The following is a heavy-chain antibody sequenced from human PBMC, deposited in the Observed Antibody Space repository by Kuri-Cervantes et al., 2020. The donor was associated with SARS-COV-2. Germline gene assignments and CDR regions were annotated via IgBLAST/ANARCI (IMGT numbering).Heavy chain of an antibody. CDR1: GFTFSSYA. Sequence: GESLKISCAASGFTFSSYAMSWVRQAPGKGLEWVSAISGSGGSTYYADSVKGRFTISRDNSKNTLYLQMNSLRAEDTAVYYCAKVSENADIVVVPAAINPFDYWGQGTLVTVSS. J-gene: IGHJ4*02. D-gene: IGHD2-2*02. CDR2: ISGSGGST. V-gene: IGHV3-23*01. CDR3: AKVSENADIVVVPAAINPFDY.